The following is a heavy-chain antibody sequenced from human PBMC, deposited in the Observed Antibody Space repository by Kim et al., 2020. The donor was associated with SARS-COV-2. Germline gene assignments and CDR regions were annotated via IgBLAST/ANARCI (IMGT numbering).Heavy chain of an antibody. J-gene: IGHJ6*02. Sequence: GGSLRLSCAASGFTFSSYGMHWVRQAPGKGLEWVAVIWDDGSNKYYADSVKGRFTISRDNSKNTLYLQMNSLRAEDTAVYYCARPDRSGWYLFYPTQTNYCSYGMDVWGPGTKVTVSS. CDR3: ARPDRSGWYLFYPTQTNYCSYGMDV. CDR1: GFTFSSYG. V-gene: IGHV3-33*01. CDR2: IWDDGSNK. D-gene: IGHD6-19*01.